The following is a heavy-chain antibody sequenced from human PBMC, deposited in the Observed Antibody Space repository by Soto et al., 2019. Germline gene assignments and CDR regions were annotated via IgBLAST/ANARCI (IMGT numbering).Heavy chain of an antibody. Sequence: SVKVSCKASGYTFTSYGISWVRQAPGQGLEWMGRIIPILGIANYAQKFQGRVTITADKSTSTAYMELSSLRSEDTAVYYCARGPVVPAAINYYYYYMDVWGKGTTVTVS. CDR3: ARGPVVPAAINYYYYYMDV. V-gene: IGHV1-69*04. CDR2: IIPILGIA. D-gene: IGHD2-2*02. CDR1: GYTFTSYG. J-gene: IGHJ6*03.